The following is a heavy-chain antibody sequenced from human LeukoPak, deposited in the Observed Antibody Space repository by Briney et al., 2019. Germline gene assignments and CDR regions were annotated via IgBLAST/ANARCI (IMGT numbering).Heavy chain of an antibody. D-gene: IGHD3-22*01. Sequence: GGSLRLSCAASGFTFSSYSMNWVRQAPGKGLEWVSSISSSSSYIYYADSVKGRFTISRDNAKNSLYLQMNSLRAEDTAVYYCARVTMIVVGGRVIDYWGQGTLVTVSS. J-gene: IGHJ4*02. CDR2: ISSSSSYI. CDR3: ARVTMIVVGGRVIDY. CDR1: GFTFSSYS. V-gene: IGHV3-21*01.